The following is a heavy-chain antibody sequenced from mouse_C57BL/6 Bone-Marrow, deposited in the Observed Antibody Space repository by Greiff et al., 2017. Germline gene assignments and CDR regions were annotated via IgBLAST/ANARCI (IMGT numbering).Heavy chain of an antibody. V-gene: IGHV1-53*01. D-gene: IGHD2-4*01. CDR1: GYTFTSYW. J-gene: IGHJ2*01. Sequence: VQLQQPGTELVKPGASVKLSCKASGYTFTSYWMHWVKQRPGQGLEWIGNINPSNGGTNYNEKFKSKATLTVDKSSSTAYMQLSSLTSEDSAVYYCARSAIYYDYDGDYFDYWGQGTTLTVSS. CDR3: ARSAIYYDYDGDYFDY. CDR2: INPSNGGT.